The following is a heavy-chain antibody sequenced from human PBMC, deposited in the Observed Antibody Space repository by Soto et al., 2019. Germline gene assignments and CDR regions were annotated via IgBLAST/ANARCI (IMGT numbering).Heavy chain of an antibody. CDR3: AKSQEYYDFWSGYYSDAFGI. D-gene: IGHD3-3*01. CDR1: GFTFSSYW. Sequence: GGSLRLSCAASGFTFSSYWMHWVRQAPGKGLEWVSAISGSGGSTYYADSVKGRFTISRDNSKNTLYLQMNSLRAEDTAVYYCAKSQEYYDFWSGYYSDAFGIWGQGTMVTVSS. V-gene: IGHV3-23*01. CDR2: ISGSGGST. J-gene: IGHJ3*02.